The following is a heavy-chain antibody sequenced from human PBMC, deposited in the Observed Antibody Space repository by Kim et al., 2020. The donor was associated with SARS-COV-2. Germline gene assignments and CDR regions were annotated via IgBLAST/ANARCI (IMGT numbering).Heavy chain of an antibody. CDR1: GYSFTNYW. CDR2: IYPGDSDT. J-gene: IGHJ6*03. CDR3: ARHRGYYYYYMDV. Sequence: GESLKISCKGSGYSFTNYWIGWVRQMPGKGLEWMGIIYPGDSDTRYSQSFQGQVTISADKSISTAYLQWSSLKASDTAMYYCARHRGYYYYYMDVWGKGTTVTVSS. V-gene: IGHV5-51*01.